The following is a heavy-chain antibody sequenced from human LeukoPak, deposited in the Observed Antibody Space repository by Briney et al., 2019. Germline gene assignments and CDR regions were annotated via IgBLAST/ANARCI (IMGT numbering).Heavy chain of an antibody. J-gene: IGHJ4*02. V-gene: IGHV3-7*01. Sequence: GGSLRLSCAASGFTFSNYWMTWVRQAPGKGLEWVANIKQDGTEKYYVDSVKGRFTISRDNAENSLYLQMNSLRAEDTAVYYCTRDTGCPGGTCYSFYDYWGREPWSPSPQ. CDR2: IKQDGTEK. CDR3: TRDTGCPGGTCYSFYDY. CDR1: GFTFSNYW. D-gene: IGHD2-15*01.